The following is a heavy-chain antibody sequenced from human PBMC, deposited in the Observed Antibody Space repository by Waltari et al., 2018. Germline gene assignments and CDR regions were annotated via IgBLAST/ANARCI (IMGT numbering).Heavy chain of an antibody. D-gene: IGHD3-10*01. CDR3: GRLPYNNGSDY. J-gene: IGHJ4*02. CDR1: GGPFRDYY. V-gene: IGHV4-34*01. CDR2: INQRGTA. Sequence: QVHLQQWGAGLLKPSETLSLPCAVSGGPFRDYYWTWIRQSPGKGLEWIGDINQRGTATYSPSLKSRLSISVDSSKSHFSLRLTSVTAADTAMYFCGRLPYNNGSDYWGQGSLVTVSA.